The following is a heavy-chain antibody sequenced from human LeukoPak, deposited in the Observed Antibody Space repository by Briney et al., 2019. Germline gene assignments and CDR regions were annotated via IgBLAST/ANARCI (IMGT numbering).Heavy chain of an antibody. J-gene: IGHJ4*02. D-gene: IGHD6-19*01. V-gene: IGHV4-59*01. CDR3: ARGRTIKYSSGWYPTY. Sequence: SETLSLTCTVSGGSISSYYWSWIRQPPGKGLEWIGYIYYSGSTNHNPSLKSRVTISVDTSKNQFSLKLSSVTAADTAVYYCARGRTIKYSSGWYPTYWGQGTLVTVSS. CDR2: IYYSGST. CDR1: GGSISSYY.